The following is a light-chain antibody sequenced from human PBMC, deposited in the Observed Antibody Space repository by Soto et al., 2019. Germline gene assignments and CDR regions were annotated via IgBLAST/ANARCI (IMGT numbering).Light chain of an antibody. CDR2: ENN. Sequence: QSVLTQPPSVSEAPGQRVTISCTGSSSNIGAGYEAHWYQQVPGTAPKLLIYENNNRPSGVPDRFSGSKSGTSASLGITGLQAEDEAEYYCQSYDSSLSGYVFGTGTKLTAL. V-gene: IGLV1-40*01. CDR3: QSYDSSLSGYV. CDR1: SSNIGAGYE. J-gene: IGLJ1*01.